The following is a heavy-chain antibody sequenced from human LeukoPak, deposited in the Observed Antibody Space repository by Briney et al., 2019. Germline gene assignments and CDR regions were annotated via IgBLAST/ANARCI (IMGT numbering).Heavy chain of an antibody. V-gene: IGHV3-23*01. Sequence: GGSLRLSCAASGFTFSSYSMSWVRQAPGKGLEWVSSISSSGGNTYYPDSVKGRFTISRDNSKNTMYLQMNSLRAEDTAVYYCAKDRPTWPMDYWGQGTLVTVSS. CDR1: GFTFSSYS. CDR3: AKDRPTWPMDY. CDR2: ISSSGGNT. J-gene: IGHJ4*02. D-gene: IGHD5-12*01.